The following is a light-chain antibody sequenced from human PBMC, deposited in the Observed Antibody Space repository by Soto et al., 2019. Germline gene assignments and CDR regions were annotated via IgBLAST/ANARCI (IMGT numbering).Light chain of an antibody. Sequence: EIVLTQSPATLSLSPAERATLSCRASHSVSKYLAWYQQKPGQAPRLLIHDASNRATGIPARFSGSGSGTDFTLTISSLEPEDFGVYYCQQRSNWPQITFGGGTKVEIK. J-gene: IGKJ4*01. CDR1: HSVSKY. CDR3: QQRSNWPQIT. V-gene: IGKV3-11*01. CDR2: DAS.